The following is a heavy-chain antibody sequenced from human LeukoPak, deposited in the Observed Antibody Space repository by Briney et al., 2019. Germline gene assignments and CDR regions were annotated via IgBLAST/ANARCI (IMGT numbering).Heavy chain of an antibody. CDR2: ISYDGSNK. J-gene: IGHJ4*02. Sequence: GRSLRLSCAASGFTFSSYAMHWVRQAPGKGLEWVAVISYDGSNKYYADPVKGRFTISRDNSKNTLYLQMNSLRAEDTAVYYCARDAAAVAGDPYFDYWGQGTLVTVSS. CDR3: ARDAAAVAGDPYFDY. V-gene: IGHV3-30-3*01. D-gene: IGHD6-19*01. CDR1: GFTFSSYA.